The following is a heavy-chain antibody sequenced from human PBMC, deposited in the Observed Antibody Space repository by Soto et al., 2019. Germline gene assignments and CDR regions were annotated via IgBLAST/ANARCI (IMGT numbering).Heavy chain of an antibody. CDR2: IYYSGST. V-gene: IGHV4-59*08. CDR1: GGSFSCYY. J-gene: IGHJ2*01. CDR3: ARFNWYFYL. Sequence: QVQLQESGPGLVKPSETLSLACTVSGGSFSCYYWSWIRQPPGKGLEWIGYIYYSGSTNYNPSLKSRVTISVDTSKNQFSLKLSSVTAADTTVYYCARFNWYFYLLGRGTLVTVSS.